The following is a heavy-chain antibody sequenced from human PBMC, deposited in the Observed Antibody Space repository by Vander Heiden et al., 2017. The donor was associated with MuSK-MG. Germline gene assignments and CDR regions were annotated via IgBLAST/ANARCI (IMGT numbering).Heavy chain of an antibody. CDR3: AKAGSSYYGGFDY. CDR1: GFNFNYA. J-gene: IGHJ4*02. V-gene: IGHV3-23*01. D-gene: IGHD3-3*01. Sequence: EVQLFESGGGLVQPGGSLRLSCAASGFNFNYAMSWVRQAPGKGLEWVSGISGSGVTTYYADAVKGRFTISRDNSKNTMSLQMSRMRAEDTAVYYFAKAGSSYYGGFDYWGQGTLVTVSS. CDR2: ISGSGVTT.